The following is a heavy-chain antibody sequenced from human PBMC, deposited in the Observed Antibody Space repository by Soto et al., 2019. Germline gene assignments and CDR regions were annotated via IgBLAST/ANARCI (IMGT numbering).Heavy chain of an antibody. V-gene: IGHV3-49*04. CDR1: GFTFGDYA. Sequence: GGSLRLSCTASGFTFGDYAMSWVRQAPGKGLEWVGFIRSKAYGGTTEYAASVKGRFTISRDDSKSIAYLQMNSLKTEDTAVYYCTSPLWVGSQRTFDYWGQGTLVTVSS. CDR3: TSPLWVGSQRTFDY. J-gene: IGHJ4*02. CDR2: IRSKAYGGTT. D-gene: IGHD3-10*01.